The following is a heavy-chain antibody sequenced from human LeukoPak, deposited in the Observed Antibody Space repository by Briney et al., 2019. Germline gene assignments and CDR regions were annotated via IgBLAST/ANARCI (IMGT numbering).Heavy chain of an antibody. Sequence: PSETLSLTRTVSGGSISSYYWSWIRHPPGQGLECIGYIYYSGSTNYNPSLKSRVTISVDTSKNQFSLKLSSVTAADTAVYYCARDGVVGATMEYNWFDPWGQGTLVTVSS. CDR3: ARDGVVGATMEYNWFDP. V-gene: IGHV4-59*01. CDR2: IYYSGST. D-gene: IGHD1-26*01. CDR1: GGSISSYY. J-gene: IGHJ5*02.